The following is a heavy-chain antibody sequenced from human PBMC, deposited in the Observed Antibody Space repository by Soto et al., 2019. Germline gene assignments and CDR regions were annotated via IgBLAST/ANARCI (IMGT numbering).Heavy chain of an antibody. Sequence: QITLKESGPTLVKPTQTLTLTCTFSGFSLSTSGVGVGWIRQPPGKSLQWLAVIYWDDDKGYSPSLKNKHTINQETSKNQVVLTMNNMDPVDTATYYCAHTVGLVVVTSEDDYFQNWGQGNKVTVSS. J-gene: IGHJ1*01. D-gene: IGHD2-15*01. CDR3: AHTVGLVVVTSEDDYFQN. CDR1: GFSLSTSGVG. CDR2: IYWDDDK. V-gene: IGHV2-5*02.